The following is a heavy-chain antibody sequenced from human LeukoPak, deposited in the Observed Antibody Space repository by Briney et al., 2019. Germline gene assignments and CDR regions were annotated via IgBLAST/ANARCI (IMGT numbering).Heavy chain of an antibody. Sequence: SETLSLTCAVYGGSFSGYYWSWIRQPPGKGLEWIGEINHSGSTNYNPSLKSRATISVDTSKNQFSLKLSSVTAADTAVYYCAGPFDPWGQGTLVTVSS. CDR2: INHSGST. CDR1: GGSFSGYY. CDR3: AGPFDP. J-gene: IGHJ5*02. V-gene: IGHV4-34*01.